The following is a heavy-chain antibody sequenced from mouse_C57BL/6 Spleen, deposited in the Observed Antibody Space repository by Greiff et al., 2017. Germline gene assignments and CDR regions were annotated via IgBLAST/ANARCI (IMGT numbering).Heavy chain of an antibody. CDR1: GYTFTSYW. CDR2: IHPNSGST. V-gene: IGHV1-64*01. D-gene: IGHD2-4*01. J-gene: IGHJ2*01. Sequence: VQLQQPGAELVQPGASVKLSCKASGYTFTSYWMHWVKQRPGQGLEWIGMIHPNSGSTNYNEKFTSKAKLTVDKFSSTSYMQVSSVTSEDSAVYYCARYDYDKIDYWGQGTTLTVSS. CDR3: ARYDYDKIDY.